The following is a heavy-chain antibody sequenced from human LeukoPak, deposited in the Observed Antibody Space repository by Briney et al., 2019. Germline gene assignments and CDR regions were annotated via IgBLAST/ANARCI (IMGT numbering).Heavy chain of an antibody. CDR1: GGSISSGGYS. V-gene: IGHV4-30-4*07. CDR2: IYYDDNT. Sequence: SETLSLTCAVSGGSISSGGYSWSWIRQPPGKGLEWIGYIYYDDNTHYNPSLKSRVTISLDTSKNQFSLKLSSVTAADTAVYYCARGYYYDSSGYYYRSYYYYMDVWGKGTTVTVSS. J-gene: IGHJ6*03. CDR3: ARGYYYDSSGYYYRSYYYYMDV. D-gene: IGHD3-22*01.